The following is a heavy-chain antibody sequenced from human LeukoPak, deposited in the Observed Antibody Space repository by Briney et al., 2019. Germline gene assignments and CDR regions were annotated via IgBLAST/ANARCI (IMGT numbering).Heavy chain of an antibody. Sequence: GGSLRLSCAASGFTFSDYGLNWVRQAPGKGLEWVAVIWYDGSNKYYADSVKGRFTISRDNSKNTLYLQMNSLRAEDTAVYYCARAQPPLWFGESFNWFDPWGQGTLVTVSS. CDR3: ARAQPPLWFGESFNWFDP. V-gene: IGHV3-33*08. J-gene: IGHJ5*02. D-gene: IGHD3-10*01. CDR2: IWYDGSNK. CDR1: GFTFSDYG.